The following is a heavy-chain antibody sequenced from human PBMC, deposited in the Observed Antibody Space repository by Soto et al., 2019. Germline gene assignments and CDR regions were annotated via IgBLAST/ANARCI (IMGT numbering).Heavy chain of an antibody. Sequence: ASVKVSCKASGFTFTSSAVQWVRQARGQRLEWIGWIVVGSGNTNYAQKFQERVTITRDMSTSTAYMELSNLRSEDTAVYYCAAAPSKWELLLPIYYYYGMDVWGQGTTVTVSS. J-gene: IGHJ6*02. D-gene: IGHD1-26*01. CDR1: GFTFTSSA. CDR3: AAAPSKWELLLPIYYYYGMDV. CDR2: IVVGSGNT. V-gene: IGHV1-58*01.